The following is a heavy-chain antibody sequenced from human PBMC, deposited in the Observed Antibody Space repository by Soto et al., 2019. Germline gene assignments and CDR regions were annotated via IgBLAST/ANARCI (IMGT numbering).Heavy chain of an antibody. V-gene: IGHV1-69*06. CDR1: GGTFSSYA. Sequence: QVQLVQSGAEVKKPGSSVKVSCKASGGTFSSYAISWVRQAPGQGLEWMGGIIPIFGKANYAEKFQGRDTITADKSTSTAYMELSSMRSEDTAVYYCARARDPYNRRRYFDLWGRGTLVTVSS. J-gene: IGHJ2*01. D-gene: IGHD1-20*01. CDR2: IIPIFGKA. CDR3: ARARDPYNRRRYFDL.